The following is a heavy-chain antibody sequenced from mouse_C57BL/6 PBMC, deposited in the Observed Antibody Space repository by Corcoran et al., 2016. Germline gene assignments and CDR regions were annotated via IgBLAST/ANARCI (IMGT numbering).Heavy chain of an antibody. V-gene: IGHV9-3*01. J-gene: IGHJ3*01. CDR3: ARSRYSNYEPFAY. CDR2: INTYSGVP. Sequence: QIQLVQSGPELKKPGETVKISCKASGYTFTTYGMSWVKQAPGKGLKWMGWINTYSGVPTYADDFKGRFAFSLETSASTAYLQINNLKNEDTATYFCARSRYSNYEPFAYWGQGTLVTVSA. CDR1: GYTFTTYG. D-gene: IGHD2-5*01.